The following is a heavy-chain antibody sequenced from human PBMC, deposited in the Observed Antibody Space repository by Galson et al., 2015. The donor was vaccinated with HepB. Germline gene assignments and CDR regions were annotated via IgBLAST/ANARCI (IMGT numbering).Heavy chain of an antibody. CDR2: ISGSGGST. D-gene: IGHD6-19*01. Sequence: SLRLSCAASGFTFSSYAMSWVRQAPGKGLEWVSAISGSGGSTYYADSVKGRFTISRDNSKNTLYLQMNSLRAEDTAVYYCAKDSTGYSSGWYYFDYWGQGTLVTVSS. CDR1: GFTFSSYA. J-gene: IGHJ4*02. V-gene: IGHV3-23*01. CDR3: AKDSTGYSSGWYYFDY.